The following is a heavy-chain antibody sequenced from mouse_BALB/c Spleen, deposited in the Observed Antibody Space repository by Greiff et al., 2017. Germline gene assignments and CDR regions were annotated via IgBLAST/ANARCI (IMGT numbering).Heavy chain of an antibody. J-gene: IGHJ2*01. CDR2: ISSGGST. Sequence: EVKLMESGGGLVKPGGSLKLSCAASGFTFSSYAMSWVRQTPEKRLEWVASISSGGSTYYPDSVKGRFTISRDNARNILYLQMSSLRSEDTAMYYCAREGYYGSSYPFDYWGQGTTLTVSS. D-gene: IGHD1-1*01. CDR1: GFTFSSYA. CDR3: AREGYYGSSYPFDY. V-gene: IGHV5-6-5*01.